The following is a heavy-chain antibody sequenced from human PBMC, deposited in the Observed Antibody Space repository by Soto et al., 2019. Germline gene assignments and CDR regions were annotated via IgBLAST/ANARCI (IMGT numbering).Heavy chain of an antibody. D-gene: IGHD2-2*01. V-gene: IGHV4-31*03. CDR3: ARDYCSSTSCYYCYGMDV. Sequence: SETLSLTCTVSGGSISSSGYYCSWIRQHPGKGLEWFGYIYYSGSTYYNPSLQSRVTISLDTSKNQFSLKLSSVTAADTAVYYCARDYCSSTSCYYCYGMDVWGQGTTVT. J-gene: IGHJ6*02. CDR1: GGSISSSGYY. CDR2: IYYSGST.